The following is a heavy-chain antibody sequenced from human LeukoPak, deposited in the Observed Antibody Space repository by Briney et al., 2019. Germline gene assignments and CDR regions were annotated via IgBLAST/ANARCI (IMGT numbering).Heavy chain of an antibody. D-gene: IGHD2-15*01. CDR2: IYHSGST. CDR1: GGSISSSNYD. Sequence: SETLSLTCSVSGGSISSSNYDWGWIRQPPGKGLEWIGTIYHSGSTHYNPSLKSRVTISVDTSKNQFSLKLTSGTVADTAVYYRGKPGGGYCSGGSCSGHWFDPWGQGTLVTVSS. CDR3: GKPGGGYCSGGSCSGHWFDP. V-gene: IGHV4-39*01. J-gene: IGHJ5*02.